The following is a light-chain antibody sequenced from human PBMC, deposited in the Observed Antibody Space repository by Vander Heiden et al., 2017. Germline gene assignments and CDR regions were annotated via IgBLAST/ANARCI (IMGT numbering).Light chain of an antibody. CDR2: EVS. CDR1: SSDVGGYNY. CDR3: SSYTSSSTLFYV. J-gene: IGLJ1*01. V-gene: IGLV2-14*01. Sequence: QLALTHPASVSGSPGQSLTVSCTGTSSDVGGYNYVSWYQQHPGKAPKLMIYEVSNRPSGVSNRFSGSKSGNTASLTISGLQAEDEADYYCSSYTSSSTLFYVFGTGTKVTVL.